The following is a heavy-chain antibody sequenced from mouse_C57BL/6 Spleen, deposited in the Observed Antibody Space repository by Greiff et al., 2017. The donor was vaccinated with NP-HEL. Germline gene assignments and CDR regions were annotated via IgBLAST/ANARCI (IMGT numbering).Heavy chain of an antibody. D-gene: IGHD4-1*01. J-gene: IGHJ2*01. CDR2: IYPGSGNT. CDR3: ARSGTGTGFDY. CDR1: GYSFTSYY. V-gene: IGHV1-66*01. Sequence: VQLQQSGPELVKPGASVKISCKASGYSFTSYYIHWVKQRPGQGLEWIGWIYPGSGNTKYNEKFKGKATLTADTSSSTAYMQLSSLTSEDSAVYYCARSGTGTGFDYWGQGTTLTVSS.